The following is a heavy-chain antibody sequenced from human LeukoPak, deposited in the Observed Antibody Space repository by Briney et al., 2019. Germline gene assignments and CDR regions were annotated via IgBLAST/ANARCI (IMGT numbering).Heavy chain of an antibody. Sequence: SETLSLTCSVSGGSISDSIVSHYWSWIRQPPGKGLEWIGYIYYSGSTNYNPSLKSRVTISVDTSKNQFSLKLSSVTAADTAVYYCARQYGGNAHFDYWGQGTLVTVSS. CDR3: ARQYGGNAHFDY. CDR1: GGSISDSIVSHY. CDR2: IYYSGST. V-gene: IGHV4-59*08. J-gene: IGHJ4*02. D-gene: IGHD4-23*01.